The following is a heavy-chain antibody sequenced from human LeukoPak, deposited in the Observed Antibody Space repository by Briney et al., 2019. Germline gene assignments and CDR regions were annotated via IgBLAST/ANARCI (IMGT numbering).Heavy chain of an antibody. V-gene: IGHV3-7*03. D-gene: IGHD6-19*01. CDR2: IKQDGRDK. CDR1: GFTFSSYS. CDR3: VRYFTAVAPTLRLDY. J-gene: IGHJ4*02. Sequence: GGSLRLSCAASGFTFSSYSMNWVRQAPGKGLEWVATIKQDGRDKYYVDSVKGRFTISRDDAKNSLYLQMNSLRVEDTAVYHCVRYFTAVAPTLRLDYWGQGALVTVSS.